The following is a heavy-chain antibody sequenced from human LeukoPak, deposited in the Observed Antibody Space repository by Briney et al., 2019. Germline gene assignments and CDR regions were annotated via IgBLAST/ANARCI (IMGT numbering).Heavy chain of an antibody. CDR3: ARHHYDFRSGYTLFDI. CDR2: IYYSGST. V-gene: IGHV4-59*08. Sequence: PSETLSLTCTVSGGSISSYYWSWIRQPPGKGLEWIGYIYYSGSTNYNPSLKSRVTISVDTSKNQFSLKLSSVTAADTAVYYCARHHYDFRSGYTLFDIWGQGTMVTVSS. D-gene: IGHD3-3*01. CDR1: GGSISSYY. J-gene: IGHJ3*02.